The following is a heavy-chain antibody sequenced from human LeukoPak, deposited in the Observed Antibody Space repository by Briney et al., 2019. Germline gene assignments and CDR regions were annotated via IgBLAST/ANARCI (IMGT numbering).Heavy chain of an antibody. CDR2: ISSSGSTI. CDR1: GFTFRDYH. V-gene: IGHV3-11*01. J-gene: IGHJ4*02. CDR3: ARDSTTTGSYFDY. Sequence: GGSLRLSCAASGFTFRDYHMSWIRQAPGKGLEWVSYISSSGSTIHYADSVKGRFTISRDNAKNSLYLQMNSLRAEDTAVYYCARDSTTTGSYFDYWGQGTLVTVSS. D-gene: IGHD1-1*01.